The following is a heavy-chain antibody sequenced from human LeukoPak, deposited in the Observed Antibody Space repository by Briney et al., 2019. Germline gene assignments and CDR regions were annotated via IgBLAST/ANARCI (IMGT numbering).Heavy chain of an antibody. CDR1: GGSISSGGYS. CDR3: ARDSVSGDAFDI. J-gene: IGHJ3*02. Sequence: SETLSLTCAVSGGSISSGGYSWSWIRQPPGKGLEWIGYIYHSGSTYYNPSLKSRVIISVDRSKNQFSLKLSSVTAADTAVYYCARDSVSGDAFDIWGQGTMVTVSS. D-gene: IGHD3-10*01. V-gene: IGHV4-30-2*01. CDR2: IYHSGST.